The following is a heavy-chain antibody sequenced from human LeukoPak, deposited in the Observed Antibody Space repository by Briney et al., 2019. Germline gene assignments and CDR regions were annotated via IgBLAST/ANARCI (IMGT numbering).Heavy chain of an antibody. V-gene: IGHV3-30*18. Sequence: GGSLRLSCAASGFTFSSYGMHWVRQAPGKGLEWVAVISYDGSNKYYADSVKGRFTISRDNSENTLYLQMNSLRAEDTAVYYCAKDIELLRYFALGAFDIWGQGTMVTVSS. CDR2: ISYDGSNK. J-gene: IGHJ3*02. CDR3: AKDIELLRYFALGAFDI. D-gene: IGHD3-9*01. CDR1: GFTFSSYG.